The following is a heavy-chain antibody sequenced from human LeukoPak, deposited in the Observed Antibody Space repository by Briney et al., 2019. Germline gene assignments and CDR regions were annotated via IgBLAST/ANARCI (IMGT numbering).Heavy chain of an antibody. D-gene: IGHD1/OR15-1a*01. CDR2: IGHSGSA. CDR3: ARAKQGGWFDP. V-gene: IGHV4-34*01. CDR1: GGSFSGYY. Sequence: PSETLSLTCAVYGGSFSGYYWSWIRQPPGKGLEWIGEIGHSGSANYNPSLKSRVTISLDTSNSQFSLKLSSVTAADTAVYFRARAKQGGWFDPWGQEPWSPSPQ. J-gene: IGHJ5*02.